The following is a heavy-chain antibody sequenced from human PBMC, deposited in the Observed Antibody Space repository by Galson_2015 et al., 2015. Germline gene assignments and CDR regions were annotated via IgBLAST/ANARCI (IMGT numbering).Heavy chain of an antibody. CDR3: ARTTDCGGDCSLYDSSGYWEYYFDY. J-gene: IGHJ4*02. Sequence: PALVKPTQTLTLTCTFSGFSLSTSGVGVGWIRQPPGKALEWLALIYWNDDKRCSPSLKSRLTITKDTSKNQVVLTMTNMDPVDTATYYCARTTDCGGDCSLYDSSGYWEYYFDYWGQGTLVTVSS. CDR1: GFSLSTSGVG. D-gene: IGHD3-22*01. V-gene: IGHV2-5*01. CDR2: IYWNDDK.